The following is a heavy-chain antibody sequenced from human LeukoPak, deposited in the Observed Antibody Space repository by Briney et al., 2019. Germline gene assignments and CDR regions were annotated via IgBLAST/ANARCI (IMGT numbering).Heavy chain of an antibody. CDR2: INHSGST. CDR1: GGSFSGYY. V-gene: IGHV4-34*01. Sequence: SETLSLTCAVYGGSFSGYYWSWIRQPPGKGLEWIGEINHSGSTNYNPSLKSRVTISVDTSKNQFSLKLSSVTAADTAVYYCASPGRLAVAYDYWGQGTLVTVSS. D-gene: IGHD6-19*01. CDR3: ASPGRLAVAYDY. J-gene: IGHJ4*02.